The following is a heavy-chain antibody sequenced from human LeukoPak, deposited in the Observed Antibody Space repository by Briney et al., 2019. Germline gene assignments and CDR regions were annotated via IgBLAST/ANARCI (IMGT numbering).Heavy chain of an antibody. Sequence: GGSLRLSCAASEFVVSSNYMSWVRQAPGKGLEWVSVIYSGDITYYADSVKGRFTISRDNSKNTLYLQMNSLRVEDTAVYYCARGLYGMDVWGQGTTATVSS. CDR2: IYSGDIT. V-gene: IGHV3-53*01. J-gene: IGHJ6*02. CDR1: EFVVSSNY. CDR3: ARGLYGMDV.